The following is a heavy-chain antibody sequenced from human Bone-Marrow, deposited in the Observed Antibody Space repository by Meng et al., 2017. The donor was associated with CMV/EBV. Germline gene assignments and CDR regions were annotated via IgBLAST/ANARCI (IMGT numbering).Heavy chain of an antibody. J-gene: IGHJ6*02. V-gene: IGHV4-59*01. D-gene: IGHD3-3*01. Sequence: SETLSLTCTVSGGSISSYYWSWIRQPPGKGLEWIGYIYYSGSTNYNPSLKSRVTISVDTSKNQFSLKLSSVTAADTAVYYCARGDFLSGYSTNSSYYGMDVWGQGTTVTGSS. CDR1: GGSISSYY. CDR3: ARGDFLSGYSTNSSYYGMDV. CDR2: IYYSGST.